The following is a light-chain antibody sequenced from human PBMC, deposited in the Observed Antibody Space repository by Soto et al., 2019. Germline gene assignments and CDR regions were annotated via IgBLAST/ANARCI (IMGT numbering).Light chain of an antibody. CDR3: QQYGSSHTIT. Sequence: EIVLTQSTDTLSLSPVEGATLSCIASQSVSSKLAWYQQKPGQAPRLLIYGASSRATGIPDRFSGSGSGTDFTLTISRLETEDFAVYYCQQYGSSHTITFGQGTRLEIK. CDR1: QSVSSK. CDR2: GAS. V-gene: IGKV3-20*01. J-gene: IGKJ5*01.